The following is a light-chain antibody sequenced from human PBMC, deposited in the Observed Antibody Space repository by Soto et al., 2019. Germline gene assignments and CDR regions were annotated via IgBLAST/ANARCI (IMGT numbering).Light chain of an antibody. J-gene: IGKJ1*01. CDR1: QRIRND. CDR3: LQDYDYPGT. Sequence: AIQMTQPPSSLSASVGDRVTITCRASQRIRNDLGWYQQKPGKAPKLLIYAASSLQSGVPSRFSGSGSGTGFTLTISCLQPEDFATYYCLQDYDYPGTFGQGTKVDIK. V-gene: IGKV1-6*01. CDR2: AAS.